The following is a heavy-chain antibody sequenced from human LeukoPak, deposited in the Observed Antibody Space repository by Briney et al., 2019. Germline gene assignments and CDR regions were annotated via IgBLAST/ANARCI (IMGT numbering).Heavy chain of an antibody. Sequence: PSQTLSLTCTVSGGSISSGSYYWSWIRQPAGKGLEWIGRIYTSGSTNYNPSLKSRVTISVDTPKNQFSLKLSSVTAADTAVYYCARKGTGDLDYFDYWGQGTLVTVSS. V-gene: IGHV4-61*02. CDR3: ARKGTGDLDYFDY. CDR2: IYTSGST. J-gene: IGHJ4*02. CDR1: GGSISSGSYY. D-gene: IGHD7-27*01.